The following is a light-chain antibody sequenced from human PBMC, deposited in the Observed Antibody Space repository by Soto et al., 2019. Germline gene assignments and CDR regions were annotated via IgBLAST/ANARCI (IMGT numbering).Light chain of an antibody. CDR3: QQFNGPIT. CDR2: DAS. CDR1: QGVSSA. Sequence: IQLTQSPSYLSASVGDRVTITCRASQGVSSALAWYQQKPGKAPKLLIYDASSLESGVPSRFSGSGSGTNFTLTISGLQPEDFATCYCQQFNGPITFGQGTRLEIK. J-gene: IGKJ5*01. V-gene: IGKV1-13*02.